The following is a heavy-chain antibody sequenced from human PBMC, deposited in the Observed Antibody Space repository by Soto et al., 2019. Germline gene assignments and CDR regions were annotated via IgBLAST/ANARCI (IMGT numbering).Heavy chain of an antibody. CDR2: IKQDGSEK. Sequence: GGSLRLSCAASGFTFSSYWMSWVRQAPGKGLEWVANIKQDGSEKYYVDSVKGRFTISRDNAKNSLYLQMNSLRAEDTAVYYCARGDFWSGYYRIFDYWGQGTLVTVSS. CDR1: GFTFSSYW. D-gene: IGHD3-3*01. J-gene: IGHJ4*02. V-gene: IGHV3-7*01. CDR3: ARGDFWSGYYRIFDY.